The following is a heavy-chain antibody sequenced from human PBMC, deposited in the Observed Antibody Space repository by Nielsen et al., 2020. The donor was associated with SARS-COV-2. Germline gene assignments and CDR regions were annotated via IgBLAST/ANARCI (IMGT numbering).Heavy chain of an antibody. CDR2: VSHSGST. Sequence: WIRQPPGKGLEWIGEVSHSGSTNYNPSLKSRVTISVDTSKNQFSLKLSSVTAADTAVYYCARDSDYYYYYMDVWGKGTTVTVSS. V-gene: IGHV4-4*02. CDR3: ARDSDYYYYYMDV. J-gene: IGHJ6*03.